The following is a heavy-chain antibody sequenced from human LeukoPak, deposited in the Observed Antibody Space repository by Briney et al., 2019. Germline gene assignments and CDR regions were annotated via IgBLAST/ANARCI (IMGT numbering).Heavy chain of an antibody. CDR2: ISYDGSNK. CDR1: GFTFSSYA. Sequence: GGSLRLSCAASGFTFSSYAMHWVRQAPGKGLEWVAVISYDGSNKYYADSVKGRFTISRDNSKNTLYLQMNSLRAEDTAVYNCAKTGGTSGWQWGLGYWGQGTLVTVSS. J-gene: IGHJ4*02. D-gene: IGHD6-19*01. V-gene: IGHV3-30-3*02. CDR3: AKTGGTSGWQWGLGY.